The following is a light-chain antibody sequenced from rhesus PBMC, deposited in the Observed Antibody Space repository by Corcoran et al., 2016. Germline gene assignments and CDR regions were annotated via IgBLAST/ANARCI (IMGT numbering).Light chain of an antibody. CDR3: QQFNNWKT. J-gene: IGKJ1*01. CDR2: GAS. V-gene: IGKV3S9*01. Sequence: EIVMTQSPATLSLSPGERATLSCRASQSVSSYVAWYQEKPEQAPRLLTYGASSRATGIPDRLSGSGSGTDFTLIISSREPEDVGVYYCQQFNNWKTFGQGTKVEIK. CDR1: QSVSSY.